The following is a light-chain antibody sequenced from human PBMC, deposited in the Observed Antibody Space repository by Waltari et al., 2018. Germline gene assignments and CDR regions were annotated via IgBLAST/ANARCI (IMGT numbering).Light chain of an antibody. Sequence: DVVMTQSPLSLPVTPGEPASIPCRSSESLLHSNGNTYLALYLQKPGQSPQLLIYLGFTRASGVPDRFSGSGSGTDFTLKISRVEAEDVGIYYCMQAIRTPRTFAQGTKVEIK. CDR3: MQAIRTPRT. V-gene: IGKV2-28*01. J-gene: IGKJ1*01. CDR1: ESLLHSNGNTY. CDR2: LGF.